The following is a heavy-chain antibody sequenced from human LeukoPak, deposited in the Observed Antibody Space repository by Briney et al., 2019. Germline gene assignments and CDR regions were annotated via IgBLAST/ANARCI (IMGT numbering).Heavy chain of an antibody. D-gene: IGHD1-26*01. CDR1: GYTLTELS. J-gene: IGHJ4*02. CDR3: ATSGIVGATSEYFDY. Sequence: ASVKVSCKVSGYTLTELSMHWVRQAPGKGLEWMGGFDPEDGETIYAQKFQGRATMTEDTSTDTAYMELSSLRSEDTAVYYCATSGIVGATSEYFDYWGQGTLVTVSS. CDR2: FDPEDGET. V-gene: IGHV1-24*01.